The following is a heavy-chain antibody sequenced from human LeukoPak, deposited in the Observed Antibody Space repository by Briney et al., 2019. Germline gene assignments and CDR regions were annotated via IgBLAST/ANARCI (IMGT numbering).Heavy chain of an antibody. V-gene: IGHV3-48*03. Sequence: PGGSLRLSCAASGFTFSSYEMNWVRQAPGKGLEWVSYISSSGSTIYYADSVKGRFTISRDNAKNSLYLQMNSLRAEDTAVYYCAKASLRITIFGVPTDYWGQGTLVTVSS. J-gene: IGHJ4*02. CDR3: AKASLRITIFGVPTDY. CDR1: GFTFSSYE. D-gene: IGHD3-3*01. CDR2: ISSSGSTI.